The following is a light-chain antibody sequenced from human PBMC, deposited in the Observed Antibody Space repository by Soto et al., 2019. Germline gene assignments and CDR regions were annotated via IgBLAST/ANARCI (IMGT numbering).Light chain of an antibody. CDR2: EVR. V-gene: IGLV2-8*01. CDR3: SSHAGSNNLV. CDR1: NSDVGTYNY. Sequence: QSALAQPPSASGSPGQSVTITCTGTNSDVGTYNYVSWYQHHPSKAHNFLIYEVRRPPFGVQDRFAGSTSGNTASLTVSGLQAEDDAYYYCSSHAGSNNLVFGGGTKLTVL. J-gene: IGLJ3*02.